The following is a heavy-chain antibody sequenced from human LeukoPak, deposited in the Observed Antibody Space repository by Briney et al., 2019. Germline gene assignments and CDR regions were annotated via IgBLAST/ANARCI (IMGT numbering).Heavy chain of an antibody. CDR1: GYSFTSYW. V-gene: IGHV5-10-1*01. CDR2: IDPSDSYT. CDR3: ARHRTLRAPVDAFDI. Sequence: GESLRISCKGSGYSFTSYWISWVRQMPGKGLEWMGRIDPSDSYTNYSPSFQGHVTISADKSISTAYLQWSSLKASDTAMYYCARHRTLRAPVDAFDIWGQGTMVTVS. J-gene: IGHJ3*02.